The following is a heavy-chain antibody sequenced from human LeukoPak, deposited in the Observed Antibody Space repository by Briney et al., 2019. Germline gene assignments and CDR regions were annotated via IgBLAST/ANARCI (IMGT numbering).Heavy chain of an antibody. Sequence: GGSLRLSCAASGFTFDDYAMHWVRQAPGKGLEWVSLISWDGGSTYYADSVKGRFTVSRDNSKNSLYLQMNSLRAEDTALYYCAKGQYQLLYFYFDYWGQGTLVTVSS. D-gene: IGHD2-2*02. CDR3: AKGQYQLLYFYFDY. CDR1: GFTFDDYA. V-gene: IGHV3-43D*03. CDR2: ISWDGGST. J-gene: IGHJ4*02.